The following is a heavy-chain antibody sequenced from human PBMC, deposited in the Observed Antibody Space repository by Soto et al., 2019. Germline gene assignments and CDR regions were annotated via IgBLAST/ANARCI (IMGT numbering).Heavy chain of an antibody. J-gene: IGHJ6*02. Sequence: QVQLVESGGGVVQPGRSLRLSCAASGFTFSSYGMHWVRQAPGKGLEWVAVISYDGSNKYYADSVKGRFTISRDSSKNTLYLQMNSLRAEDTAVYYCAKDLRDIVVVPPYYYYGMGVRGQGTTVTVSS. V-gene: IGHV3-30*18. CDR2: ISYDGSNK. D-gene: IGHD2-2*01. CDR1: GFTFSSYG. CDR3: AKDLRDIVVVPPYYYYGMGV.